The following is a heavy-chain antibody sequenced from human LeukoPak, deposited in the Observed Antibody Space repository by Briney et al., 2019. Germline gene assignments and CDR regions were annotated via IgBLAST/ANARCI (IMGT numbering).Heavy chain of an antibody. Sequence: ASVKVSCKASGYTFTGYYMHWVRQAPGQGLEWMGWINPNSGGTNYAQKFQGRVTMTRDTSISTAYMELSRPRSDDTAVYYCARVMVRGVRAPSSYYFDYWGQGTLVTVSS. J-gene: IGHJ4*02. CDR3: ARVMVRGVRAPSSYYFDY. V-gene: IGHV1-2*02. CDR1: GYTFTGYY. CDR2: INPNSGGT. D-gene: IGHD3-10*01.